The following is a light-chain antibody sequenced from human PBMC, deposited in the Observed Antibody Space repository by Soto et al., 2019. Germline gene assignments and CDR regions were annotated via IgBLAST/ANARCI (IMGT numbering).Light chain of an antibody. J-gene: IGLJ1*01. CDR1: SSDVGAFNY. CDR2: DVS. Sequence: QSVLTQPASVSGSPGQSIAISCTGTSSDVGAFNYVSWYQQHPGKAPKFMIFDVSSRPSGISDRFSGSKSGNTASLTIFGPQTEDEADYYCASYTTSSTYVFGTGTRVTVL. V-gene: IGLV2-14*03. CDR3: ASYTTSSTYV.